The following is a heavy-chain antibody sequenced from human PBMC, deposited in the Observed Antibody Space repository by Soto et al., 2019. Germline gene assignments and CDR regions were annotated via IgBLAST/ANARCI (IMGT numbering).Heavy chain of an antibody. CDR2: IIPIFGTA. V-gene: IGHV1-69*13. D-gene: IGHD2-8*01. Sequence: ASVKVSCKASGGTFSSYAISWVRQAPGQGLEWMGGIIPIFGTANYAQKFQGRVTITADESTSTAYMELSSLRSEDTAVYYCARGMDYCTNGVCFGSDFDYWGQGTLVTVSS. J-gene: IGHJ4*02. CDR3: ARGMDYCTNGVCFGSDFDY. CDR1: GGTFSSYA.